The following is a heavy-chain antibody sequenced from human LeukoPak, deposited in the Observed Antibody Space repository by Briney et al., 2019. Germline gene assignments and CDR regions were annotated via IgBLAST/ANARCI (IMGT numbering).Heavy chain of an antibody. CDR3: ARVYYDILTGPQY. CDR1: GYTFTSYA. V-gene: IGHV1-3*03. D-gene: IGHD3-9*01. CDR2: INAGNGNT. Sequence: GASVKVSCKASGYTFTSYAVHWVRQAPGQRLEWMGWINAGNGNTKYSQEFQGRVTITRDTSASTAYMELSSLRSEDTAVYYCARVYYDILTGPQYWGQGTLVTVSS. J-gene: IGHJ4*02.